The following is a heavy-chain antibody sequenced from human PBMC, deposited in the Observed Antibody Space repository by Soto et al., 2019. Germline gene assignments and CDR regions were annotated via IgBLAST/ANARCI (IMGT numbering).Heavy chain of an antibody. CDR2: IKSKTDGGTT. CDR3: TTPLLYGSGSYDRSVPQPDFDY. Sequence: GGSLRLSCAASGFTFSNAWMNWVRQAPGKGLEWVGRIKSKTDGGTTDYAAPVKGRFTISRDDSKNTLYLQMNSLKTEDPAVYYCTTPLLYGSGSYDRSVPQPDFDYWGQGTLVTVSS. D-gene: IGHD3-10*01. J-gene: IGHJ4*02. CDR1: GFTFSNAW. V-gene: IGHV3-15*07.